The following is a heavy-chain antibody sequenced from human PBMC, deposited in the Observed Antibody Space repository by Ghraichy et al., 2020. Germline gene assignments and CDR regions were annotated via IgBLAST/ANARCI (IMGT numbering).Heavy chain of an antibody. J-gene: IGHJ5*02. CDR2: INHSGST. Sequence: SETLSLTCAVYGGSFSGYYWSWIRQPPGKGLEWIGEINHSGSTNYNPSLKSRVTISVDTSKNQFSLKLSSVTAADTAVYYCARSGVWSSSWKEGGWFDPWGQGTLVTVSS. CDR1: GGSFSGYY. D-gene: IGHD6-13*01. CDR3: ARSGVWSSSWKEGGWFDP. V-gene: IGHV4-34*01.